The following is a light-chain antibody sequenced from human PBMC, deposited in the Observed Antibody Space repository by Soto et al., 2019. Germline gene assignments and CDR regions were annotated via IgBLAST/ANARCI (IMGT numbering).Light chain of an antibody. CDR3: QQGYSALRP. V-gene: IGKV1-39*01. Sequence: DIQMTQSPSSLSASVGDRVTITCRASQRISSYLNWYQQNPGKAPKILIYAVSNLQSGVPSSFSGSASGTDFTFTFGSLQPEDFVTFYCQQGYSALRPFGQVTKLEI. CDR2: AVS. CDR1: QRISSY. J-gene: IGKJ1*01.